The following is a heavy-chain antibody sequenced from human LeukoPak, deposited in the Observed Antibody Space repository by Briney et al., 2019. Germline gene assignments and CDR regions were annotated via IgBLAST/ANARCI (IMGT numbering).Heavy chain of an antibody. CDR1: GFTFSSYT. CDR3: AKGRRADRYDRSWYPSFDY. V-gene: IGHV3-23*01. J-gene: IGHJ4*02. Sequence: GGSLRLSCTASGFTFSSYTMNWVRQAPGKGLEWVSGISGNVGTTYYADSVKGRCAVSRDTSTNTLYLRIDSLTAEDTAKYYCAKGRRADRYDRSWYPSFDYWGLGTLVTVSS. D-gene: IGHD6-13*01. CDR2: ISGNVGTT.